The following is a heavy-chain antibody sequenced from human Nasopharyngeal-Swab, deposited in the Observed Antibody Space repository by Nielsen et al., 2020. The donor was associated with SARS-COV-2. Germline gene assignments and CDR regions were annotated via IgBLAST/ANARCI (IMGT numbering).Heavy chain of an antibody. D-gene: IGHD1-14*01. J-gene: IGHJ6*02. Sequence: RQAPGKGLEWIGEINHGGSTNYNPSLKSRVTISVDTSKNQFSLKLSSVTAADTAVYYCARPTTLGYYCGMDVWGQGTTVTVSS. V-gene: IGHV4-34*01. CDR3: ARPTTLGYYCGMDV. CDR2: INHGGST.